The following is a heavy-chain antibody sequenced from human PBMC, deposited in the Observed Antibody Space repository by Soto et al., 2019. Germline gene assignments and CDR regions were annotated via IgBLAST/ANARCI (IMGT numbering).Heavy chain of an antibody. V-gene: IGHV4-39*01. CDR3: ARTGKYYYGSGSYWYYYGMDV. Sequence: PSETLSLTCTVSGCSISSSSYYWGWFRQPPGRGLEWIGNIYYTGRTYYNPSLKSRVTISVDTSKNQFSLKLSSVTAADTAVYYCARTGKYYYGSGSYWYYYGMDVWGQGTTVT. CDR2: IYYTGRT. D-gene: IGHD3-10*01. J-gene: IGHJ6*02. CDR1: GCSISSSSYY.